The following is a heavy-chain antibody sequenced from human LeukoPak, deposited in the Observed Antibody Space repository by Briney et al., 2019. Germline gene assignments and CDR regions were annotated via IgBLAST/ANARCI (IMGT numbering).Heavy chain of an antibody. V-gene: IGHV3-23*01. CDR3: AKVLYDSSGYIDY. D-gene: IGHD3-22*01. CDR2: ISGSGGST. CDR1: GFTFSSYA. Sequence: GGSLRLSCAASGFTFSSYAMSWVRQAPGKGLEWVSAISGSGGSTYYADSVKGRFTISRDNSKNTLYLQMNSLRAEDTAAYYCAKVLYDSSGYIDYWGQGTLVTVSS. J-gene: IGHJ4*02.